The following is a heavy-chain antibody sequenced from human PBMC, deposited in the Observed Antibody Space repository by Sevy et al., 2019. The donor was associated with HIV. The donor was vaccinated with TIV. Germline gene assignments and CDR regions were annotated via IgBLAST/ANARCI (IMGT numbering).Heavy chain of an antibody. V-gene: IGHV3-20*01. J-gene: IGHJ4*02. CDR2: INWNGGST. Sequence: GGSLRLSCAASGFTFDDYGMSWVRQAPGKGLEWVSGINWNGGSTGYADSVNGRFTISRDNAKNSLYLQMNSLRAEDTALYHCARHLQYSSSSPLDYWGQGTLVTVSS. D-gene: IGHD6-6*01. CDR1: GFTFDDYG. CDR3: ARHLQYSSSSPLDY.